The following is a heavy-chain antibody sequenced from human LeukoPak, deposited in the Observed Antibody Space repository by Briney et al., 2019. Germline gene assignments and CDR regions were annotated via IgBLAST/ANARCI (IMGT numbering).Heavy chain of an antibody. CDR2: IYYSGST. J-gene: IGHJ4*02. V-gene: IGHV4-39*01. D-gene: IGHD6-19*01. Sequence: PSETLSLTCTVSGVSISSSNSYWGWVRRPPGKGLEWIGSIYYSGSTYYNPSLKSRVTISVDTSKNQFSLKLSSVTAADTAVYYCARLGVVAGTISDYFDYWGQGTLVTVSS. CDR1: GVSISSSNSY. CDR3: ARLGVVAGTISDYFDY.